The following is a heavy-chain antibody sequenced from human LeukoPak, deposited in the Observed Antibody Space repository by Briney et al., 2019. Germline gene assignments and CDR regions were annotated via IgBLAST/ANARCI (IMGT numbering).Heavy chain of an antibody. CDR3: AKVGSSSWSGPDNGHNWFDP. CDR1: GFTCSSHA. D-gene: IGHD6-13*01. J-gene: IGHJ5*02. Sequence: PGGSLRLSCEASGFTCSSHAMSWVRPAPGKGLEWVSGISGSGAATYSADSVQGRFTISRDNSKNTLYMQMNSLRAEDTAVYYCAKVGSSSWSGPDNGHNWFDPWGQGTLVTVSS. V-gene: IGHV3-23*01. CDR2: ISGSGAAT.